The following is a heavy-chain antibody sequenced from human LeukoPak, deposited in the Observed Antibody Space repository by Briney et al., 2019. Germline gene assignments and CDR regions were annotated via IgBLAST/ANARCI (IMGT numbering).Heavy chain of an antibody. CDR2: INHSGST. CDR3: ARSSSSWYWDFDY. Sequence: SETLSLTCAVYGGSFSGYYWSWIRQPPGKGLEWIGEINHSGSTNYNPSLKSRVTISVDTSKNQFSLKLSSVTAADTAVYYCARSSSSWYWDFDYWGQGTLVTVSS. V-gene: IGHV4-34*01. D-gene: IGHD6-13*01. J-gene: IGHJ4*02. CDR1: GGSFSGYY.